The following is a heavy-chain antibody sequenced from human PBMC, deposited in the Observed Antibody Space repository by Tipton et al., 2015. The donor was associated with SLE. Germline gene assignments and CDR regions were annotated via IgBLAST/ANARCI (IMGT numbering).Heavy chain of an antibody. V-gene: IGHV4-34*01. CDR2: INHSGST. J-gene: IGHJ4*02. CDR3: ARDPYDSWSDYQATFDY. CDR1: GGSFSGYY. D-gene: IGHD3-3*01. Sequence: TLSLTCAVYGGSFSGYYWSWIRQPPGKGLEWIGEINHSGSTNYNPSLKSRVTISLDTSKNHFSLRVSSVTAADTAVYYCARDPYDSWSDYQATFDYWGQGTLVTVSP.